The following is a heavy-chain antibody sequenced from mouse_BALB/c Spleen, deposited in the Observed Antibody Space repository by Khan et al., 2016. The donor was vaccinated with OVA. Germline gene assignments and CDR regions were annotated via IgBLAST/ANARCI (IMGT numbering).Heavy chain of an antibody. Sequence: EVKLLESGPGLVKPSQSLSLTCTVTGYPITSGYAWNWIRQFPGNKLEWMGYIRYSGVTSYTPSLKSRISITRDTSKNQFFLQLNSVTTEDTATKYCARGNYYGYYFDYWGQGTTLTVSS. V-gene: IGHV3-2*02. CDR1: GYPITSGYA. CDR3: ARGNYYGYYFDY. D-gene: IGHD1-1*01. CDR2: IRYSGVT. J-gene: IGHJ2*01.